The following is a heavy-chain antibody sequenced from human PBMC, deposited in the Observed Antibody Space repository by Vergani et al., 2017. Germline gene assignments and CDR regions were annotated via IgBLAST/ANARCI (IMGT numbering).Heavy chain of an antibody. D-gene: IGHD3-10*01. Sequence: QVQLVQAGAEVKKPGSSVKVSCKASGGTFSSYAISWVRQAPGQGLEWMGGIIPIFGTANYAQQFQGRVTITADESTSTAYMELSSLRSEDTAVYYCARVSRTGYGSGSYFSAHYTYYYYGMDVWGQGTTVTVSS. CDR3: ARVSRTGYGSGSYFSAHYTYYYYGMDV. CDR2: IIPIFGTA. V-gene: IGHV1-69*12. J-gene: IGHJ6*02. CDR1: GGTFSSYA.